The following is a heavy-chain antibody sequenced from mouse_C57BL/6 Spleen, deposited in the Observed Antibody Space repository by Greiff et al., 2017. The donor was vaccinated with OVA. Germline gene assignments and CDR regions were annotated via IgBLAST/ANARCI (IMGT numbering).Heavy chain of an antibody. Sequence: EVQLQQSGPGLAKPSQTLSLTCSVTGYSITSDYWNWLRKFPGNKLEYMGYISYSGSTYYNPSLKSRISITRDTSKNQYYLQLNSVTTEDTATYYCARYGTTVVAPAFYWYFDVWGTGTTVTVSS. J-gene: IGHJ1*03. CDR1: GYSITSDY. CDR3: ARYGTTVVAPAFYWYFDV. CDR2: ISYSGST. D-gene: IGHD1-1*01. V-gene: IGHV3-8*01.